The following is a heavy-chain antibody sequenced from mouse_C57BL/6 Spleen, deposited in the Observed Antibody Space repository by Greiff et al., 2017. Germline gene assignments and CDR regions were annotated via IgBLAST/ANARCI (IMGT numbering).Heavy chain of an antibody. CDR2: IYPSDSET. V-gene: IGHV1-61*01. CDR1: GYTFTSYW. Sequence: QVQLQQSGAELVRPGSSVKLSCKASGYTFTSYWMDWVKQRPGQGLEWIGNIYPSDSETHYNQKFKDKATLTVDKSSSTAYMQLSSLTSEDSAVYYCARRGYGKNFDYWGQGTTLTVSS. J-gene: IGHJ2*01. D-gene: IGHD2-1*01. CDR3: ARRGYGKNFDY.